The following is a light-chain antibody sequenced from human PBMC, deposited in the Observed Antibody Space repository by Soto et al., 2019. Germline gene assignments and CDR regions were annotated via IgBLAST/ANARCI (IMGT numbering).Light chain of an antibody. J-gene: IGKJ3*01. CDR1: QSISSW. CDR3: QQYNSYSG. Sequence: DIQMTQSPSTLSASVGDRVTLTCRASQSISSWLAWYQQKPGKAPKLLIYDASSLESGVPSRFSGSGSGTEFTLTISSLQPDDFATYYCQQYNSYSGFGPGTKVDNK. V-gene: IGKV1-5*01. CDR2: DAS.